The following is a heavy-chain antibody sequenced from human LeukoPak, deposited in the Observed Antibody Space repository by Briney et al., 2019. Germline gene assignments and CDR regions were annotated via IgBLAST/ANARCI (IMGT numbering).Heavy chain of an antibody. CDR2: ISSSGSTI. CDR3: ARGITMVRGGVDWFDP. D-gene: IGHD3-10*01. J-gene: IGHJ5*02. CDR1: GFTFSSYE. Sequence: PGGSLRLSCAASGFTFSSYEMNWVRQAPGKGLEWISDISSSGSTINYADSVKGRFTISRDNAKNSLYLQMNSLRAEDTAVCYCARGITMVRGGVDWFDPWGQGTLVTVSS. V-gene: IGHV3-48*03.